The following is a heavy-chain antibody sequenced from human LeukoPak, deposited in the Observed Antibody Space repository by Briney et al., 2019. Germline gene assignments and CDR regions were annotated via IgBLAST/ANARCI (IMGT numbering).Heavy chain of an antibody. D-gene: IGHD3-10*01. V-gene: IGHV3-48*01. Sequence: GGSLRLSCAASGFTFSSYGMNWVRQAPGKGLEWISYVSFSSHIISYADSVKGRFTISRDNAQNSLDLQMNSLRAEDTAVYYCARGRLGSGPASYMDVWGKGTTVTVSS. CDR2: VSFSSHII. J-gene: IGHJ6*03. CDR1: GFTFSSYG. CDR3: ARGRLGSGPASYMDV.